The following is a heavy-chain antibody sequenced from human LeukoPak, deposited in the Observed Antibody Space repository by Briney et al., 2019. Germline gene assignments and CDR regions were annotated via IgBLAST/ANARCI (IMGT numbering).Heavy chain of an antibody. V-gene: IGHV4-59*01. J-gene: IGHJ3*02. D-gene: IGHD1-20*01. CDR1: GGSISSYY. CDR3: ARSRYNWNDYDAFDI. CDR2: IYYSGST. Sequence: SETLSLTCTASGGSISSYYWSWIRQPPGKGLEWIGYIYYSGSTNYNPSLKSRVTISVDTSKNQFSLKLSSVTAADTAVYYCARSRYNWNDYDAFDIWGQGTMVTVSS.